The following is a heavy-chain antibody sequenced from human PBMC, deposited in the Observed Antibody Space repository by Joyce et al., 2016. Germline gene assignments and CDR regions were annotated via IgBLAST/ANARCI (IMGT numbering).Heavy chain of an antibody. CDR3: VRTTYDFGSYGMDV. Sequence: EVQVVESGGGLVQPGGSLRISCVGSGFSFSSYLMGWGRQAPGKGPEWVADINEDGKEKYYVDSLKGRFTSGRDNARKSLSLQLISLRAEDTALYYCVRTTYDFGSYGMDVWGLGTTVIVSS. J-gene: IGHJ6*02. D-gene: IGHD3-3*01. V-gene: IGHV3-7*01. CDR2: INEDGKEK. CDR1: GFSFSSYL.